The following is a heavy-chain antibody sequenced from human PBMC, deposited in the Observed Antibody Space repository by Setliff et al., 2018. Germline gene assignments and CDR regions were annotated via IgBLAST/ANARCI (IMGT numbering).Heavy chain of an antibody. CDR3: ARVVPLGGTDR. Sequence: ETLSLTCTVSGGSISSSSYYWGWIRQPPGKGLEWIGTIYYTGNTYYNPSLKSRVTISVDTSKNQFSLNLSSVTAADTAIYYCARVVPLGGTDRWGQGTLVTVSS. CDR1: GGSISSSSYY. J-gene: IGHJ5*02. CDR2: IYYTGNT. V-gene: IGHV4-39*07. D-gene: IGHD1-1*01.